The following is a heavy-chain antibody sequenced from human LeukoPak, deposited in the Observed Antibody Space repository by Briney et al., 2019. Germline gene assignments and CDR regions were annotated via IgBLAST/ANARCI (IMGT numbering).Heavy chain of an antibody. CDR3: WGTMVRGVNSNDAFDI. D-gene: IGHD3-10*01. CDR1: GGSISSGGYY. V-gene: IGHV4-30-2*01. Sequence: TSSETLSLTCTVSGGSISSGGYYWSWIRQPPGKGLEWIGYIYHSGSTYYNPSLKSRVTISVDRSKNQFSLKLSSVTAVDTAVYYCWGTMVRGVNSNDAFDIWGQGTMVTVSS. CDR2: IYHSGST. J-gene: IGHJ3*02.